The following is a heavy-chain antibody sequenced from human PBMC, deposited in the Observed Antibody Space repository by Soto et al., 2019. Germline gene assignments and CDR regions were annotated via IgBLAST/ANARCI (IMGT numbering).Heavy chain of an antibody. CDR3: ANLVGATYFDH. Sequence: GSLRLSCAASGFIVSSNYMNWVRQAPGKGLEWASVIYSGGSTYYADSVKGRFTISRDNSKNTLYLQMNSLRAEDTAVYYCANLVGATYFDHWGQGTLVTVSS. V-gene: IGHV3-66*01. CDR2: IYSGGST. J-gene: IGHJ4*02. D-gene: IGHD1-26*01. CDR1: GFIVSSNY.